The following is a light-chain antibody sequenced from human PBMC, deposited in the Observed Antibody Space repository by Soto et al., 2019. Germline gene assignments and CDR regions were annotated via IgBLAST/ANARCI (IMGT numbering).Light chain of an antibody. CDR1: STVDSIY. CDR2: GAT. J-gene: IGKJ1*01. Sequence: ETVLTQSPGTLSLSPWERASLSCRASSTVDSIYLAWYQQKPGQAPRLLIYGATNRATGIPDRFSGSGSGTDFTLTISRLEPEDFVVYYCQQYITSPRTFGPGTKVDIK. V-gene: IGKV3-20*01. CDR3: QQYITSPRT.